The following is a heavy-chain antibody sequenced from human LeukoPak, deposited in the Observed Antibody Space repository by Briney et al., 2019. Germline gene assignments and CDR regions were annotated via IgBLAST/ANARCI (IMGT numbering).Heavy chain of an antibody. Sequence: NPGGSLRLSCVASGFTFSDYYMSWIRQAPGKGLEWVSYISSSGSTMYYADSVKGRFTISRDNAQKSLYLQMNNLRADDTAVYYCARDEAAYYFDYWGQGTLVTVSS. V-gene: IGHV3-11*01. CDR3: ARDEAAYYFDY. CDR2: ISSSGSTM. D-gene: IGHD6-13*01. J-gene: IGHJ4*02. CDR1: GFTFSDYY.